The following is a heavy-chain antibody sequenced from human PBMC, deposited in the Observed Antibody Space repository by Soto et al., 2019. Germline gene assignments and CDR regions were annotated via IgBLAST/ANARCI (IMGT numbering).Heavy chain of an antibody. V-gene: IGHV3-23*01. Sequence: PGGSLRLSCAASGFTFSSYAMSWVRQAPGKGLEWVSAISGSGGSTYYADSVKGRFTISRDNSKNTLYLQMNSLRAEDTAVYYCAKAATVISANSGWGAFDIWGQGTMVTVSS. J-gene: IGHJ3*02. CDR3: AKAATVISANSGWGAFDI. CDR2: ISGSGGST. CDR1: GFTFSSYA. D-gene: IGHD6-19*01.